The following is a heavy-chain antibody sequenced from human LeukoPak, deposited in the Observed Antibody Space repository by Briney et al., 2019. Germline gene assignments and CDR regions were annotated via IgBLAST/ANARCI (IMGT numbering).Heavy chain of an antibody. D-gene: IGHD2-2*01. CDR1: GGSFSGYF. Sequence: SETLSLTCAVYGGSFSGYFWNWIRQPPGKGLEWIREINHSGSTNYNPSLKSRVTISVDTSKNQFSLKLSSVTAADTAVYYCARGGPSVYCSSTSCSWWFDPWGQGTLVTVSS. J-gene: IGHJ5*02. V-gene: IGHV4-34*01. CDR2: INHSGST. CDR3: ARGGPSVYCSSTSCSWWFDP.